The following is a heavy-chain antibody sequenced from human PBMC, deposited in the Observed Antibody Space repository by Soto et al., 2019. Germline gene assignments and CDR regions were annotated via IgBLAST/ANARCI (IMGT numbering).Heavy chain of an antibody. Sequence: EVQLLESGGGLIQPGGSLRLSCAASGFTFSTYAMSWVRQAPGKGLEWVAAVSNSAANTYFADSVRGRFTISRDNSKNTLYLQMNGLRAEDTAIYCCAKVGGYHYWYIDVWGRGTLVTVSS. CDR2: VSNSAANT. J-gene: IGHJ2*01. D-gene: IGHD5-18*01. CDR3: AKVGGYHYWYIDV. V-gene: IGHV3-23*01. CDR1: GFTFSTYA.